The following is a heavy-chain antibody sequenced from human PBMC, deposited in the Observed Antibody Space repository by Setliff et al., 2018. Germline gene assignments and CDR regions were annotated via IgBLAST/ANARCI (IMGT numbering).Heavy chain of an antibody. D-gene: IGHD1-26*01. CDR1: GFTFSDYY. V-gene: IGHV3-11*04. CDR2: ISRGGSTI. Sequence: GGSLRLSCAASGFTFSDYYMTWIRQAPGKGLEWVSYISRGGSTIYYADSVKGRFTISRDNARDSLFLQMNTLRAEDTAVYYCAREVVGAPSAFDIWGQGTMVTVSS. J-gene: IGHJ3*02. CDR3: AREVVGAPSAFDI.